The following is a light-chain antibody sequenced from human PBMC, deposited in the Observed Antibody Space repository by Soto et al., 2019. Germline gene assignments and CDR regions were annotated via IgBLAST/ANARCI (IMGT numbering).Light chain of an antibody. Sequence: DIPMTQSPSSLSASVGDRVTITCRASQSISSYLNWYQQKPGKAPKLLIYAASSLQSGVPSRFSGSGSGTCFTLRISSLQPEDFATYYCQQSYITPLTFGGGTKVDIK. CDR3: QQSYITPLT. V-gene: IGKV1-39*01. J-gene: IGKJ4*01. CDR1: QSISSY. CDR2: AAS.